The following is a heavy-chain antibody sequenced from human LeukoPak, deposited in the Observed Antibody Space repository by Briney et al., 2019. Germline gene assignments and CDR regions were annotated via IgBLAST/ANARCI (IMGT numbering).Heavy chain of an antibody. J-gene: IGHJ4*02. Sequence: GGSLRLSCAASGFTFDDYAMHWVRQAPGKGLEWVSGISWNSGSIGCADSVKGRFTISRDNAKNSLYLQMNSLRAEDMALYYCAKGLRSSSWSHFDYWGQGTLVTVSS. D-gene: IGHD6-6*01. CDR2: ISWNSGSI. CDR1: GFTFDDYA. V-gene: IGHV3-9*03. CDR3: AKGLRSSSWSHFDY.